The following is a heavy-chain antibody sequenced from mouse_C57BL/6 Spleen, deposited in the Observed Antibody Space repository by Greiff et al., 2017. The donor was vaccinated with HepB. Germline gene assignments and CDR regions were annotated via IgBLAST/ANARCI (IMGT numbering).Heavy chain of an antibody. J-gene: IGHJ3*01. CDR2: ISNGGGST. V-gene: IGHV5-12*01. CDR3: VLYDYDESFAY. D-gene: IGHD2-4*01. CDR1: GFTFSDYY. Sequence: DVKLVESGGGLVQPGGSLKLSCAASGFTFSDYYMYWVRQTPEKRLEWVAYISNGGGSTYYPDTVKGRFTISRDNAKNTLYLQMSRLKSEDTAMYYCVLYDYDESFAYWGQGTLVTVSA.